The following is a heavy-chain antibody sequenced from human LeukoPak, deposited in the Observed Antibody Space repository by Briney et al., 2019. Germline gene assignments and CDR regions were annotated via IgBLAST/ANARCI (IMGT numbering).Heavy chain of an antibody. CDR1: GFTFSSYW. CDR2: IKQDGSEK. D-gene: IGHD3-22*01. Sequence: PGGSLRLSCAASGFTFSSYWMSWVRQAPGKGLEWVANIKQDGSEKYYVDSVKGRFTISRDNAKNSLYLQMNSLRAEDTAVYCCARGSYYYDSSGTFDYWGQGTLVTVSS. V-gene: IGHV3-7*04. J-gene: IGHJ4*02. CDR3: ARGSYYYDSSGTFDY.